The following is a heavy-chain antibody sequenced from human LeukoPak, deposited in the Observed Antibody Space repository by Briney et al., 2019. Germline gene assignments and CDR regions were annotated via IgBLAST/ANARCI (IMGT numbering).Heavy chain of an antibody. D-gene: IGHD3-3*01. CDR3: ARSGALIDY. J-gene: IGHJ4*02. V-gene: IGHV3-48*04. CDR1: GFTFSSYS. CDR2: ISTGSSTI. Sequence: PGGSLRLSCAASGFTFSSYSMIWVRQAPGKGLEWVSYISTGSSTIYYADSVKGRFTISRDNAKNSLYLQMNSLRAEDTAVYYCARSGALIDYWGQGTLVTVSS.